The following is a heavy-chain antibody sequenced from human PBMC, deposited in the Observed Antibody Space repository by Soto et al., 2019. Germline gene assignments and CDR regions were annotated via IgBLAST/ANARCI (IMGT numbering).Heavy chain of an antibody. CDR1: GFTFSSYG. Sequence: QVQLVESGGGVVQPGRSLRLSCAASGFTFSSYGMHWVRQAPGKGLVWVAVISYDGSNKYYADSVKGRFTISRDNSKNTLYLQMNSLRAEDTAVYYCAKDLGGATPLGYWGQGTLVTVSS. V-gene: IGHV3-30*18. J-gene: IGHJ4*02. D-gene: IGHD1-26*01. CDR3: AKDLGGATPLGY. CDR2: ISYDGSNK.